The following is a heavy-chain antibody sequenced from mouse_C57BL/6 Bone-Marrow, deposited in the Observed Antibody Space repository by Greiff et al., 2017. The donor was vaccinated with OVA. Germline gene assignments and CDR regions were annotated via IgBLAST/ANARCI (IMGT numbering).Heavy chain of an antibody. CDR1: GFTFSDYG. CDR3: AKTYGYIDY. D-gene: IGHD1-1*02. J-gene: IGHJ2*01. V-gene: IGHV5-17*01. Sequence: EVKLVESGGGLVKPGGSLKLSCAASGFTFSDYGMHWVRQAPEKGLEWVAYISSGSSTIYYADTVKGRFTISRDNAKNTLFLQMTSLRSGDTAMYYCAKTYGYIDYWGQGTTLTVSS. CDR2: ISSGSSTI.